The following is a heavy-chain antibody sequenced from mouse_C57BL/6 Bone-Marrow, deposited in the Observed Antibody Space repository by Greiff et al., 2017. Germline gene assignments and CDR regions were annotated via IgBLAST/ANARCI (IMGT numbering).Heavy chain of an antibody. D-gene: IGHD2-3*01. V-gene: IGHV1-5*01. CDR1: GYTFTSYW. CDR2: IYPGNSDT. J-gene: IGHJ3*01. CDR3: TRGGGGYCGWFAY. Sequence: EVQLQQSGTVLARPGASVKMSCKTSGYTFTSYWMHWVKQRPGQGLEWIGAIYPGNSDTSYNQKFKGKAKLTTVTSASTAYLELSSLTNEGSAVYYWTRGGGGYCGWFAYWGQGTLVTVSA.